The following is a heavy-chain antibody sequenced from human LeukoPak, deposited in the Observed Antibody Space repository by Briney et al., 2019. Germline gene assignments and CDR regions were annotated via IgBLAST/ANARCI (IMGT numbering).Heavy chain of an antibody. Sequence: GGSLRLSCAASGFTFRSYGMHWVRQAPGKGLEWVSFISTGSSTIYYADSMKGRFTIYRDNAKNSLYLQMNSLRDEDTAVYYCARVAERQLWLRSAFDYWGQGTLVTVSS. V-gene: IGHV3-48*02. J-gene: IGHJ4*02. CDR1: GFTFRSYG. CDR3: ARVAERQLWLRSAFDY. D-gene: IGHD5-18*01. CDR2: ISTGSSTI.